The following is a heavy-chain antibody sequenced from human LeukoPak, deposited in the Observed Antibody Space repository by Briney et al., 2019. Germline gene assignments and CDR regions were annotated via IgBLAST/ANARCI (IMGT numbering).Heavy chain of an antibody. D-gene: IGHD1-26*01. CDR3: ASGSGSFAAPFDY. Sequence: ASVKVSCKASGGTFSSYAISWVRQAPGQGLEWMGRIIPIFGTANYAQKFQGRVTITTDESTSTAYMELSSLRSEDTAVYYCASGSGSFAAPFDYWGQGTLVTVSP. J-gene: IGHJ4*02. V-gene: IGHV1-69*05. CDR2: IIPIFGTA. CDR1: GGTFSSYA.